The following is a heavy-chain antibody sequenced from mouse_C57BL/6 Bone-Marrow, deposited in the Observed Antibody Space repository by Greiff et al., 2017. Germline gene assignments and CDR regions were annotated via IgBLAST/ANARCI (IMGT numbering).Heavy chain of an antibody. CDR1: GYTFTSYD. D-gene: IGHD1-1*01. CDR3: ARGSTVVAIEY. Sequence: QVQLQQSGPELVKPGASVTLSCKASGYTFTSYDINWVKQRPGQGLEWIGWIYPRDGSTKYNEKFKGKATLTVDTSSSTAYMELHSLTSEDSAVYFCARGSTVVAIEYWGQGTTLTVSA. V-gene: IGHV1-85*01. CDR2: IYPRDGST. J-gene: IGHJ2*01.